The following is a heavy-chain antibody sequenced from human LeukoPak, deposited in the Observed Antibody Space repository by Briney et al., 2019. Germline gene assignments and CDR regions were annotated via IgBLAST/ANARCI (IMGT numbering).Heavy chain of an antibody. D-gene: IGHD3-22*01. V-gene: IGHV3-23*01. CDR3: AKGVYYYDSSGYYYTYYFDY. J-gene: IGHJ4*02. CDR2: ISGGGGST. Sequence: GGSLRLCRAASRFTLSSYPMSWVRQAPGKGVEWVSAISGGGGSTYYAHSVKGRLTISRENSKNTLYVQMNSLRAEDTAVYYCAKGVYYYDSSGYYYTYYFDYWGQGTLVTVSS. CDR1: RFTLSSYP.